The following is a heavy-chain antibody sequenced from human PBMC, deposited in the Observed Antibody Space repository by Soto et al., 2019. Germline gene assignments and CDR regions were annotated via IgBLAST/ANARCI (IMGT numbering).Heavy chain of an antibody. J-gene: IGHJ5*01. D-gene: IGHD2-2*01. Sequence: KSSETLSLTCFVSGYSITAGGYYWSWIRHHPGKGLEWIGSFYASGSIIYNPALRSRVSISGDTSSNQFSMSLTSVTAADTPRSFCARMSSSRPGWFHSCGQGTMGTVSS. V-gene: IGHV4-31*03. CDR3: ARMSSSRPGWFHS. CDR2: FYASGSI. CDR1: GYSITAGGYY.